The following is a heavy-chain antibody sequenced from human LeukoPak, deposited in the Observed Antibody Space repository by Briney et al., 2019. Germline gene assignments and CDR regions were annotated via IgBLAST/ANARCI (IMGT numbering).Heavy chain of an antibody. D-gene: IGHD3-10*01. CDR1: GVSISSYY. CDR3: ARHGSGSYYLAPKWYFDY. J-gene: IGHJ4*02. Sequence: SETLSLTCTVSGVSISSYYWSWIRQPAGKGLEWIGRIYTSGSTNYNPSLKSRVTMSVDTSKNQFSLKLSSVTAADTAVYYCARHGSGSYYLAPKWYFDYWGQGTLVTVSS. V-gene: IGHV4-4*07. CDR2: IYTSGST.